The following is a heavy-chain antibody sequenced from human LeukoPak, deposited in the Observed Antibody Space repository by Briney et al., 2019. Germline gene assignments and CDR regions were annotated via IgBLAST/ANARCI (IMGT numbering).Heavy chain of an antibody. CDR3: AGLAGNNWLDP. Sequence: GESLKISCQSSGYSFASYWIGWVRQMPGQGLEWMGIIYPGDSDTRYSPSFEGQVTISVDKSITTAYLQWTSLKASDTAMYYCAGLAGNNWLDPWGQGTLVTVSS. CDR2: IYPGDSDT. J-gene: IGHJ5*02. CDR1: GYSFASYW. V-gene: IGHV5-51*01.